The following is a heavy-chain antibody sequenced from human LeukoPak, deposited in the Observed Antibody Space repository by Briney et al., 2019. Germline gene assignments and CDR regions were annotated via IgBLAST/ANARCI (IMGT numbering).Heavy chain of an antibody. V-gene: IGHV3-11*01. CDR1: GFTFSDYY. D-gene: IGHD1-7*01. Sequence: GGSLRLSCEASGFTFSDYYMSWIRQAPGKGLEWVSYISSSGSTIYYADSVKGRFTISRDNAKNSLYLQMNSLRAEDTAVYYCARSWNYGGFPNDYWGQGTLVTVSS. CDR2: ISSSGSTI. CDR3: ARSWNYGGFPNDY. J-gene: IGHJ4*02.